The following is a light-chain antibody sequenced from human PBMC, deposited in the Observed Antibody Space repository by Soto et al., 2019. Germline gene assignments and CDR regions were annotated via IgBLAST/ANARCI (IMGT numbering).Light chain of an antibody. CDR3: SSFTSTSTRL. CDR1: SSDIGSYDY. CDR2: EAT. Sequence: QSVLTQPASVSGSPGQSITISCTGTSSDIGSYDYVSWYQQHPGKAPNLIIYEATDRPSGVSNRFSGSKSGNTASLTISGLQAEDEADYYCSSFTSTSTRLFGIGTKVTVL. J-gene: IGLJ1*01. V-gene: IGLV2-14*01.